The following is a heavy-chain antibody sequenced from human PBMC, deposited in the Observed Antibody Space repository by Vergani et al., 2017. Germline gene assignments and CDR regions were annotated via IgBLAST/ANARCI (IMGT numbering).Heavy chain of an antibody. J-gene: IGHJ3*01. V-gene: IGHV4-30-2*01. CDR1: GDAISRDIYS. CDR3: ARDGSEYEKDALDV. CDR2: VYYSGTT. D-gene: IGHD5-12*01. Sequence: QLQLQESDSRLVNPSQTLSLTCTLSGDAISRDIYSWNWVRQPPGKPLEWIGSVYYSGTTYYNPSLGGRITMSIDKSKNHFSLKLTSVTAGDTAVYYCARDGSEYEKDALDVRGQGKKVNGTS.